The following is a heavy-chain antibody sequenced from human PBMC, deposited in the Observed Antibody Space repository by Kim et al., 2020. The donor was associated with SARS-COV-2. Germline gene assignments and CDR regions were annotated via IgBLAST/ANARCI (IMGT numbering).Heavy chain of an antibody. J-gene: IGHJ6*02. CDR2: IIPILGIA. Sequence: VKVSCKASGGTFSSYAISWVRQAPGQGLEWMGRIIPILGIANYAQKFQGRVTITADKSTSTAYMELSSLRSEDTAVYYCARSGKYYYYGMDVWGQGTTVTVSS. D-gene: IGHD3-10*01. V-gene: IGHV1-69*10. CDR1: GGTFSSYA. CDR3: ARSGKYYYYGMDV.